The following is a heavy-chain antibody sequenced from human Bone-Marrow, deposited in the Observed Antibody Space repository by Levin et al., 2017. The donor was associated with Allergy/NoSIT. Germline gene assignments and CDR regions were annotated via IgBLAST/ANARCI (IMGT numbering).Heavy chain of an antibody. D-gene: IGHD3-10*01. J-gene: IGHJ4*02. CDR2: IYHSGST. Sequence: LRLSCAVSGGSISSGGYSWSWIRQPPGTGLEWIGYIYHSGSTYYNPSLKSRVTITVDRSKNQFSLKLSSVTAADTAVYYCARDSGGLDYWGQGTLVTVSS. V-gene: IGHV4-30-2*01. CDR1: GGSISSGGYS. CDR3: ARDSGGLDY.